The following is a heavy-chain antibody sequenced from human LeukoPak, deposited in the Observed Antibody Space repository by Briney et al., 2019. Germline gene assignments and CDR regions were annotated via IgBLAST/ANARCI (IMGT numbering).Heavy chain of an antibody. CDR1: GGSISSSSYY. J-gene: IGHJ5*02. CDR2: IYYSGST. D-gene: IGHD3-10*01. CDR3: ARGLYYYGSGDYYNVGSPLEA. Sequence: SETLSLTCTVSGGSISSSSYYWGWIRQPPGKGLEWIGSIYYSGSTYYNPSLKSRVTISVDTSKNQFSLKLSSVTAADTAVYYCARGLYYYGSGDYYNVGSPLEAWGQGTLVTVSS. V-gene: IGHV4-39*01.